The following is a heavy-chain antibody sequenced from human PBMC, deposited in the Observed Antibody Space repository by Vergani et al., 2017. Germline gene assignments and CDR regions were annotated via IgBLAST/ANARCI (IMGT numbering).Heavy chain of an antibody. CDR2: INHSGST. D-gene: IGHD2-2*01. CDR3: ARVEYQLLFWFDP. V-gene: IGHV4-34*01. Sequence: QVQLQQWGAGLLKPSETLSLTCAVYGGSFSGYYWSWIRQPPGKGLEWIGEINHSGSTNYNPSLKSRVTISVDTSKNQFSLKLSSVTAADTAVYYCARVEYQLLFWFDPWGQGTLVTVSS. J-gene: IGHJ5*02. CDR1: GGSFSGYY.